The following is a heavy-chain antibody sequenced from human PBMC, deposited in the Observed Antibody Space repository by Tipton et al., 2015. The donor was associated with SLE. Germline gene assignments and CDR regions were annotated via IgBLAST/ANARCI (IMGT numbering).Heavy chain of an antibody. D-gene: IGHD1-14*01. J-gene: IGHJ5*01. CDR2: IKSKGSGGTI. Sequence: SLRLSCAASGFSFDDYAMHWVRQAPGRGLEWVGRIKSKGSGGTIDYAALVKDRFTISRDDSKNILYLQMNSLKTEDTAVYYCTWTGFSWLASWGQGTLVIVSS. V-gene: IGHV3-15*01. CDR1: GFSFDDYA. CDR3: TWTGFSWLAS.